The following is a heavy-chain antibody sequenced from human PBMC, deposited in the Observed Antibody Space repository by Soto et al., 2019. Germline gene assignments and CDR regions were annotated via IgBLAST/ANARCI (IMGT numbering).Heavy chain of an antibody. J-gene: IGHJ6*02. D-gene: IGHD2-2*01. CDR1: GGTFSSYA. V-gene: IGHV1-69*06. CDR3: AGGRFYCSSTSCQYYGMDV. CDR2: IIPIFGTA. Sequence: ASVKVSCKASGGTFSSYAISWVRQAPGQGLEWMGGIIPIFGTANYAQKFQGRVTITADKSTSTAYMELSSLRSEDTAVYYCAGGRFYCSSTSCQYYGMDVWGQGTTVTVSS.